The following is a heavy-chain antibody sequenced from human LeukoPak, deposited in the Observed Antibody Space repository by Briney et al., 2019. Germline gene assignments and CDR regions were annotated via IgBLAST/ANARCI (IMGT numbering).Heavy chain of an antibody. CDR3: AKDIAAAAHYYYGMDV. CDR1: GFIFDDYT. D-gene: IGHD6-13*01. Sequence: GGSLRLSCAASGFIFDDYTMHWVRQAPGKGLEWVSLISWDGGSTYYADSVKGRFTISRDNSKNSLYLQMNSLRAEDTALYYCAKDIAAAAHYYYGMDVWGQGTTVTVSS. V-gene: IGHV3-43D*03. J-gene: IGHJ6*02. CDR2: ISWDGGST.